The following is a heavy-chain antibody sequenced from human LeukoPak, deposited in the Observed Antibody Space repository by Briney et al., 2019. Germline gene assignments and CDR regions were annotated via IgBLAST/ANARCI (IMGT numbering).Heavy chain of an antibody. V-gene: IGHV4-38-2*01. Sequence: SETLSLTCVLSRYSLSSGYYWGWIRRPPGKGRKWIGRIYHSGSTYYNPSLKSRVTISVDMSKNQFSLKLRSVTAADTALYYCARWDSGEWFHDAFDIWGQGTRVTVSS. CDR2: IYHSGST. CDR1: RYSLSSGYY. D-gene: IGHD3-3*01. J-gene: IGHJ3*02. CDR3: ARWDSGEWFHDAFDI.